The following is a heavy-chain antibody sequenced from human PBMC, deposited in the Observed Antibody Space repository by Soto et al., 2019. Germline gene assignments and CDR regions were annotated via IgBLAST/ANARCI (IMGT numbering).Heavy chain of an antibody. D-gene: IGHD2-15*01. J-gene: IGHJ6*03. Sequence: EVQLVESGGGLVQPGGSLRLSCAASGFTVSSKYMSWVRQAPGKGLEWVSLIQSGGSTYYAGSVKGRFTISRDNSENTLFLQMNHLRVEDTAVYYCTRGEVHCSGGRCYGVPMVVWGKGTTVTVS. CDR3: TRGEVHCSGGRCYGVPMVV. V-gene: IGHV3-66*01. CDR1: GFTVSSKY. CDR2: IQSGGST.